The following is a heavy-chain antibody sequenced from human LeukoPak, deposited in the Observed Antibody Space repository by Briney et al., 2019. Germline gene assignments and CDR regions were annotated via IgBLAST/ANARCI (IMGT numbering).Heavy chain of an antibody. D-gene: IGHD3-3*01. CDR2: IYYSGST. CDR1: GGSISSSSYY. J-gene: IGHJ4*02. Sequence: PSETLSLTYTVSGGSISSSSYYWDWIRQPPGKGLEWIGSIYYSGSTYYNPSLKSRVTISVDTSKNQFSLKLSSVTAADTAVYYCARDQSMRGPSGYRLNYFDYWGQGTLVTVSS. V-gene: IGHV4-39*07. CDR3: ARDQSMRGPSGYRLNYFDY.